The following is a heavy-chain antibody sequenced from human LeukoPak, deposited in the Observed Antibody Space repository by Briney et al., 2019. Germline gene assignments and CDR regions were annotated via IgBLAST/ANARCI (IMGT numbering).Heavy chain of an antibody. Sequence: PGGSLRLSCAASGFTFSDSGMHWVRQAPGKGLEWVGVISHDGSDKFYADPVKGRFTTSRDNSKNTLYLQMTSLRAEDTAVYYCAKGGDGYNAGYFDHWGQGSLVTVSS. D-gene: IGHD5-24*01. CDR2: ISHDGSDK. CDR1: GFTFSDSG. CDR3: AKGGDGYNAGYFDH. J-gene: IGHJ4*02. V-gene: IGHV3-30*18.